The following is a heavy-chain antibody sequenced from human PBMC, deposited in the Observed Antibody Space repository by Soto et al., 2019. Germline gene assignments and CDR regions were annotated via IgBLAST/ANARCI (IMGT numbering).Heavy chain of an antibody. Sequence: ASVKVSCKASGGTFSSYAISWVRQAPGQGLEWMGGISSNIGNTNYAQKLQGRVTMTTDTSTSTAYMELRSLRSDDTAVYYCARDYGSWAVTTVDDAFDIWGQGTMVTV. CDR2: ISSNIGNT. V-gene: IGHV1-18*01. D-gene: IGHD4-17*01. CDR3: ARDYGSWAVTTVDDAFDI. J-gene: IGHJ3*02. CDR1: GGTFSSYA.